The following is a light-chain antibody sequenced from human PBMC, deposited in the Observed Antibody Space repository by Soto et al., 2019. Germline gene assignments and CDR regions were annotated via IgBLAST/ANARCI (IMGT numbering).Light chain of an antibody. Sequence: EIVLTQSPATLSLSPGERATLSCRASQSVGSYLAWYQQKPVQAPRPLIYDASNRATGIPARFSGSGSGTDFTLTISSLEPEDFAVYYCQQRSNWPTITFGQGTRLEIK. CDR3: QQRSNWPTIT. J-gene: IGKJ5*01. CDR2: DAS. CDR1: QSVGSY. V-gene: IGKV3-11*01.